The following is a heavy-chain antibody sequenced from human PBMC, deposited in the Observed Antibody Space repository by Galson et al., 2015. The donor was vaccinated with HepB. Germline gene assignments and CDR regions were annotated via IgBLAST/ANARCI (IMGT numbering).Heavy chain of an antibody. J-gene: IGHJ6*03. V-gene: IGHV1-8*01. CDR2: MNPNSGNT. CDR3: ARGGAAAYYYYYYMDV. CDR1: GYTFTSYD. Sequence: SCKASGYTFTSYDINWVRQATGQGLEWMGWMNPNSGNTGYAQKFQGRVTMTRNTSISTAYMELSSLRSEDTAVYYCARGGAAAYYYYYYMDVWGKGTTVTVSS. D-gene: IGHD6-13*01.